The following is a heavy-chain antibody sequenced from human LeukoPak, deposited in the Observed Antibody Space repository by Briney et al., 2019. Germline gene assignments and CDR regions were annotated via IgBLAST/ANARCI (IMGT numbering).Heavy chain of an antibody. D-gene: IGHD3-10*01. Sequence: SETLSLTCTVSGGSISSHYWSWIRQPPGKGLEWIGYIYNSGSTNYNPSLKSRVTISVDTSKNQFSLKLNSVTAADTAVYYCARDQGGSGSSIDYWGQGTLVTISS. J-gene: IGHJ4*02. V-gene: IGHV4-59*11. CDR2: IYNSGST. CDR1: GGSISSHY. CDR3: ARDQGGSGSSIDY.